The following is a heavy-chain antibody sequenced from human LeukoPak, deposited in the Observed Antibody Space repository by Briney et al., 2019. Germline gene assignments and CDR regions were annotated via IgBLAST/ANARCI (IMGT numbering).Heavy chain of an antibody. J-gene: IGHJ3*02. CDR1: GFTFDDYA. CDR2: ISWNSGSI. D-gene: IGHD7-27*01. Sequence: GGSLRLSFAASGFTFDDYAMHWVRQAPGKGLEWVSGISWNSGSIGYADSVKGRFTISRDNAKNSLYQQMNSLRAEDTALYYCAKEASGDDAFDIWGQGTMVTVSS. CDR3: AKEASGDDAFDI. V-gene: IGHV3-9*01.